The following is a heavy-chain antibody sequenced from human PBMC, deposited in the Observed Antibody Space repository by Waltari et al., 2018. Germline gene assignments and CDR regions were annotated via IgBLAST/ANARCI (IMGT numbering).Heavy chain of an antibody. CDR2: INYSGST. D-gene: IGHD3-22*01. CDR1: GGSISSGGSY. V-gene: IGHV4-31*03. Sequence: QVQLQESGPGLVKPSQTLSLTCTVPGGSISSGGSYWSWNRQHPGKGPEWCGYINYSGSTYYDPSLRSRVTISVNTSKNQFSLKLSSVTAADTAVYYCARGLVDSPDAFDIWGQGTMVTVSS. J-gene: IGHJ3*02. CDR3: ARGLVDSPDAFDI.